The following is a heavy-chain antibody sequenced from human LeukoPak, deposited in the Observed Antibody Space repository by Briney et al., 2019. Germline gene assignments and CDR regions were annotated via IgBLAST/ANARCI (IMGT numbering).Heavy chain of an antibody. CDR2: INPNSGGT. CDR1: GYTFTGYY. CDR3: ARDLRSYGYYYMDV. J-gene: IGHJ6*03. Sequence: GASVKVSCKXSGYTFTGYYMHWVRQAPGQGLEWMGRINPNSGGTNYAQKFQGRVTMTRDTSISTAYMELSRLRSDDTAVYYCARDLRSYGYYYMDVWGKGTTVTVSS. D-gene: IGHD5-18*01. V-gene: IGHV1-2*06.